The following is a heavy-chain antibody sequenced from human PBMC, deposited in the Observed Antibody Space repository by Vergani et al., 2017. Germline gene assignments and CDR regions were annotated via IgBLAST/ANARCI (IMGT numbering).Heavy chain of an antibody. CDR1: GYTFTGYY. V-gene: IGHV1-8*02. CDR2: MNPNSGNT. Sequence: QVQLVQSGAEVQKPGASVKVSCKASGYTFTGYYMHWVRQAPGQGLEWMGWMNPNSGNTGYAQKFQGRVPMTRNTSISTAYMELSSLRSEDTAVYYCASSSGWYVSAFDIWGQGTMVTVSS. D-gene: IGHD6-19*01. CDR3: ASSSGWYVSAFDI. J-gene: IGHJ3*02.